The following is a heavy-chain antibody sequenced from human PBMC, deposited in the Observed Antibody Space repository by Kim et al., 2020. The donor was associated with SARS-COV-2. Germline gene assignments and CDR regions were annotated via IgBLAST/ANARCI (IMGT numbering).Heavy chain of an antibody. Sequence: ASVKVSCKASGYTFTSYDINWVRQATGQGLEWMGWMNPNSGNTGYAQKFQGRVTMTRNTSISTAYMELSSLRSEDTAVYYCARDPPAYYYGSGAYYYGMDVWGQGTTVTVSS. CDR1: GYTFTSYD. J-gene: IGHJ6*02. CDR2: MNPNSGNT. D-gene: IGHD3-10*01. CDR3: ARDPPAYYYGSGAYYYGMDV. V-gene: IGHV1-8*01.